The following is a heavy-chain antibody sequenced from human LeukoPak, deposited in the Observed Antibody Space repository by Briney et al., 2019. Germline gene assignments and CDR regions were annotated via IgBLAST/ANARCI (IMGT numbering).Heavy chain of an antibody. Sequence: SETLSLTCAVYGGSFSGYYWSWIRQPPGKGLEWIGEINHSGSTNYNPSLKSRVTISVDTSKNQFSLKLSSVTAADTAIYYCTRDQDYYGSGSYGPDHWGQGTQVTVSS. D-gene: IGHD3-10*01. CDR2: INHSGST. CDR3: TRDQDYYGSGSYGPDH. J-gene: IGHJ4*02. V-gene: IGHV4-34*01. CDR1: GGSFSGYY.